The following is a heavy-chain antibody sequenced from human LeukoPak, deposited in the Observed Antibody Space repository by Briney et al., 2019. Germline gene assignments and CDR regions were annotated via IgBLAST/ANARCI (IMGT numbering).Heavy chain of an antibody. V-gene: IGHV3-23*01. CDR2: ISGSGGST. D-gene: IGHD2-2*01. Sequence: VGSLRLSCAASVFTFSSYAMSWVRQAPGKGLEWVSAISGSGGSTYYADSVKGRFTISRDNSKNTLYLQMNSLRAEDTAVYYCAKIIVVTAAYNWFDPWGKGTLVTVSS. J-gene: IGHJ5*02. CDR3: AKIIVVTAAYNWFDP. CDR1: VFTFSSYA.